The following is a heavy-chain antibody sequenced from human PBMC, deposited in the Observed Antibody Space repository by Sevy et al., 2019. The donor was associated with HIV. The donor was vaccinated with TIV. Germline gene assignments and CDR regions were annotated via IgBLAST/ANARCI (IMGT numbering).Heavy chain of an antibody. CDR1: GFTFDDYA. V-gene: IGHV3-9*01. CDR2: IYWNSGSI. J-gene: IGHJ3*02. CDR3: AKGTSPTAYSDAFDI. D-gene: IGHD2-21*01. Sequence: GGSLRLSCAASGFTFDDYAMHWVRQAPGKGLEWVAGIYWNSGSIGYADSVKGRFTISRDNAKNSLYLQMNSLRAEDTAFYYCAKGTSPTAYSDAFDIWGQGTMVTVSS.